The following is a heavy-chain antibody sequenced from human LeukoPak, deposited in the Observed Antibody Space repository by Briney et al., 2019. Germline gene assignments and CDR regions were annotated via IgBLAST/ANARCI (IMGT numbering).Heavy chain of an antibody. Sequence: ASVKVSCKASGGTFSSYAISWVRQAPGQGLEWMGWMNPNSGNTGYAQKFQGRVTMTRNTSISTAYMELSSLRSEDTAVYYCARGGRGPYYYYYYMDVWGKGTTVTVSS. CDR3: ARGGRGPYYYYYYMDV. D-gene: IGHD3-10*01. CDR2: MNPNSGNT. J-gene: IGHJ6*03. CDR1: GGTFSSYA. V-gene: IGHV1-8*02.